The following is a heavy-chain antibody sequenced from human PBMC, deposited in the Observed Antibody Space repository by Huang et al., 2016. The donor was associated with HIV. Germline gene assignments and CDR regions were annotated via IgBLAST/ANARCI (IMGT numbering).Heavy chain of an antibody. J-gene: IGHJ4*02. CDR2: VSPYNGDT. D-gene: IGHD3-16*01. Sequence: QVKLVQSGAEVKKPGASVKVSCKTSGYTFSGYAITGVRQAPGQGLEWMGWVSPYNGDTNYVQNLQGRVTMTTDMSTTTAYMELRSLTSDDTAIYYCARKFGRDFDYWGQGTLVTVSS. V-gene: IGHV1-18*01. CDR3: ARKFGRDFDY. CDR1: GYTFSGYA.